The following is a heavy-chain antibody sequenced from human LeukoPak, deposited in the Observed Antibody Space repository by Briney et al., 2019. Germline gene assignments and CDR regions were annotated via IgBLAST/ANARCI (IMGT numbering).Heavy chain of an antibody. Sequence: SETLFLTCTVSGGSISSYYWGWIRQPPGKGLEWIGSMYYSGSTYYNPSLKSRVTISINTSKNQFSLKLTSVTAADTAVYYCARAGGSGLIDYWGQGTLVTVSS. J-gene: IGHJ4*02. D-gene: IGHD6-19*01. V-gene: IGHV4-39*07. CDR2: MYYSGST. CDR3: ARAGGSGLIDY. CDR1: GGSISSYY.